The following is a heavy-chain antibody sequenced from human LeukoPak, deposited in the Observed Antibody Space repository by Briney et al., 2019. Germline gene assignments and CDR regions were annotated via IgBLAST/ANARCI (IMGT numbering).Heavy chain of an antibody. D-gene: IGHD3-10*01. CDR2: VSAYNGNT. CDR3: AREITMVRGVIITPPWFDP. J-gene: IGHJ5*02. Sequence: GASVKVSCKASGYTFTSYGISWVRQAPGQGLERMGWVSAYNGNTNYAQKLQGRVTMTTDTSTSTAYMELRSLRSDDTAVYYCAREITMVRGVIITPPWFDPWGQGTLVTVSS. CDR1: GYTFTSYG. V-gene: IGHV1-18*01.